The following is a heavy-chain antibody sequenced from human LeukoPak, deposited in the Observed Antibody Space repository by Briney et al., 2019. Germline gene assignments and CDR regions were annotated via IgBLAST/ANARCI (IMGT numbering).Heavy chain of an antibody. Sequence: KPSETLSLTCTVSGGSISSGDYYWSWIRQPPGKGLEWIGYIYYSGSTYYNPSLKSRVTISVDTSKNQFSLKLSSVTAADTAVYYCARDLVISGSPDYFDYWGQGTLVTVSS. J-gene: IGHJ4*02. CDR2: IYYSGST. D-gene: IGHD1-14*01. CDR3: ARDLVISGSPDYFDY. V-gene: IGHV4-30-4*08. CDR1: GGSISSGDYY.